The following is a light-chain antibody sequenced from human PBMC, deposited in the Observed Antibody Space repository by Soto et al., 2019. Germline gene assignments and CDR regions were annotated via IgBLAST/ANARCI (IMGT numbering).Light chain of an antibody. J-gene: IGKJ2*01. V-gene: IGKV1-5*01. CDR1: QSIRGW. CDR3: QQYYSYSLYT. Sequence: DIQMTQSPSTLSASVGDRVTITCRASQSIRGWSAWYQQKPGKAPKLLIYDASNLESGVPSRFSGSGYGTEFTLTIISLQPGDFATYYCQQYYSYSLYTFGQGTKLEIK. CDR2: DAS.